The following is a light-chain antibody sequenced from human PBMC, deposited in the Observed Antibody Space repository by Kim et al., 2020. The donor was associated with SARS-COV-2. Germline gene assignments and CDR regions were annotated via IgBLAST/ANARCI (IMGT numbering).Light chain of an antibody. CDR1: QSIRAW. V-gene: IGKV1-5*01. J-gene: IGKJ1*01. Sequence: ASIGDRVSLTCRASQSIRAWLAWYQQKPGKAPKLLIYDASSLESGVPSRFSGRGSGTEFTLTITSLQPDDFATYYCQEYASQSPTFGQGTKVDIK. CDR3: QEYASQSPT. CDR2: DAS.